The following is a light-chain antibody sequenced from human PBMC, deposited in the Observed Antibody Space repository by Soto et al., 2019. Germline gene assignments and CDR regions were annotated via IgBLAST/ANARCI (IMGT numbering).Light chain of an antibody. CDR2: EAT. CDR3: QQYNGYWK. J-gene: IGKJ1*01. V-gene: IGKV1-5*03. Sequence: DIQMTQSPSTLSASVGDRVTITSRASQSISGSLAWNQQKPGKAPKLLIYEATNLESGVPSRFSGSGSGTEYPLTISSLQPDDSASYYFQQYNGYWKFGQGTRVEI. CDR1: QSISGS.